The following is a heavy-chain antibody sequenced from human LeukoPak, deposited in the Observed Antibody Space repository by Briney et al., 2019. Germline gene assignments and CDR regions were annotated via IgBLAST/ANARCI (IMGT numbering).Heavy chain of an antibody. J-gene: IGHJ4*02. D-gene: IGHD6-13*01. V-gene: IGHV3-33*06. CDR2: IWYDGSNK. Sequence: GRSLRLSCAASGFTFSSFGMHWVCQAPGKGLEWVAFIWYDGSNKYYADSVKGRFTISRDNSKNTLYLQMNSLRAEDTAVYYCAKGDSTSPFDYWGQGTLVTVSS. CDR3: AKGDSTSPFDY. CDR1: GFTFSSFG.